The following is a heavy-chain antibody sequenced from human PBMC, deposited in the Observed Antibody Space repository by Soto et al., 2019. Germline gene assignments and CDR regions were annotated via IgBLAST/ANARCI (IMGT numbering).Heavy chain of an antibody. CDR3: AKDGLHPYYDSSGYYPMDY. CDR1: GFTFSSYA. CDR2: ISGSGGST. D-gene: IGHD3-22*01. J-gene: IGHJ4*02. Sequence: EVQLLESGGGLVQPGGSLRLSCAASGFTFSSYAMSWVRQAPGKGLEWVSAISGSGGSTYYADSVKGRFTISRDNSKNTLYLQMNSLRAEDTAVYYCAKDGLHPYYDSSGYYPMDYWGQGTLVTVSS. V-gene: IGHV3-23*01.